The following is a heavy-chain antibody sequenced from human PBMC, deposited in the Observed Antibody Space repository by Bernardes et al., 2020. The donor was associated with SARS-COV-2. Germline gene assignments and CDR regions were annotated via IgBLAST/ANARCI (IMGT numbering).Heavy chain of an antibody. D-gene: IGHD4-17*01. Sequence: SETLSLTCVVSGGSVTNNIWWSCVRQPPGRGLEWIGEIYHSGDTKYNPSLQSRVAISMDKSKNHFSLRLNSVTAADTAVYYCARSDGDFFDYWGQGNLVTVSS. V-gene: IGHV4-4*02. CDR3: ARSDGDFFDY. J-gene: IGHJ4*02. CDR1: GGSVTNNIW. CDR2: IYHSGDT.